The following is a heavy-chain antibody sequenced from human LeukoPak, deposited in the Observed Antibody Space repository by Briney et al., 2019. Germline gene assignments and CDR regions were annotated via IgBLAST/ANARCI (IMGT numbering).Heavy chain of an antibody. CDR1: GFTFSSYA. Sequence: HTGGSLRLSCAASGFTFSSYAMSWVRQAPGKGLEWVSVISGSGGSTYYADSVKGRFTISRDNSKNTLYLQMNSLRAEDTAVYYCAKGRELDYGGNSDCFDYWGQGTLVTVSS. V-gene: IGHV3-23*01. J-gene: IGHJ4*02. D-gene: IGHD4-23*01. CDR2: ISGSGGST. CDR3: AKGRELDYGGNSDCFDY.